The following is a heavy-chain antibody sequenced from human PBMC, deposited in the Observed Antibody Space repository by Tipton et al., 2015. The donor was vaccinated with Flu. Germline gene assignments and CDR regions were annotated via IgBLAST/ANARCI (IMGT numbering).Heavy chain of an antibody. J-gene: IGHJ4*02. CDR1: GFTFSSYG. CDR2: ISYDGSNK. Sequence: SLRLSCAASGFTFSSYGMHWVRQAPGKGLEWVAVISYDGSNKYYADSVKGRFTISRDNSKNTLYLQMNSLRAEDTAVYYCAKSYYGSGSYYNQGFDYWGQGTLVTVSS. V-gene: IGHV3-30*18. D-gene: IGHD3-10*01. CDR3: AKSYYGSGSYYNQGFDY.